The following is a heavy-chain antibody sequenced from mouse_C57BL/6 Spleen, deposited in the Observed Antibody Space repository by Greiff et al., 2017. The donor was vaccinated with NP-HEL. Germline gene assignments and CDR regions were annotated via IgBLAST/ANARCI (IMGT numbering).Heavy chain of an antibody. CDR1: GYTFTSYW. D-gene: IGHD1-1*01. J-gene: IGHJ2*01. V-gene: IGHV1-52*01. CDR3: ARSGDLGNLLLDY. Sequence: VQLQQPGAELVRPGSSVKLSCKASGYTFTSYWMHWVKQRPIQGLEWIGNIDPSDSETHYNQKFKDKATLTVDKSSSTAYMQLSSLTSEDSAVYYCARSGDLGNLLLDYWGQGTTLTVSS. CDR2: IDPSDSET.